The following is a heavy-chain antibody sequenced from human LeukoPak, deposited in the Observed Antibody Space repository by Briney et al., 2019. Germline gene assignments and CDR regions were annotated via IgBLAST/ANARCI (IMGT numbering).Heavy chain of an antibody. CDR1: GFTFSSYW. CDR3: VRESIRGTRDFDY. J-gene: IGHJ4*01. D-gene: IGHD3-10*01. CDR2: IKQDGSEK. V-gene: IGHV3-7*01. Sequence: PGGSLRLSCAASGFTFSSYWMSWVRQAPGKGLEWVANIKQDGSEKYYVDSVKGRFTISRDNAKNSLYLQMNSLRAEDTAVYYCVRESIRGTRDFDYWGHGTLVTVSS.